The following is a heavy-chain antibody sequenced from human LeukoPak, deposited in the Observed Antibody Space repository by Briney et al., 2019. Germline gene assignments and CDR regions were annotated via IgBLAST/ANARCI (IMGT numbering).Heavy chain of an antibody. V-gene: IGHV1-2*02. CDR1: GYTFTGYY. CDR3: ATQYCDILTGYYGSWFDP. D-gene: IGHD3-9*01. CDR2: INPNSGDT. J-gene: IGHJ5*02. Sequence: ASVKVSCKASGYTFTGYYIHWVRQAPGQGLEWMGWINPNSGDTNYAQKFQGRVTMTRDTSISTAYMELSSLRSEDTAVYYCATQYCDILTGYYGSWFDPWGQGTLVTVSS.